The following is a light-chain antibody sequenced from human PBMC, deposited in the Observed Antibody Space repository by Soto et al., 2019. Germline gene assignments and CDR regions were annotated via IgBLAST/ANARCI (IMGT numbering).Light chain of an antibody. CDR3: QQRSNWPLT. CDR1: QSVSSY. V-gene: IGKV3-11*01. CDR2: DAS. J-gene: IGKJ4*01. Sequence: IVLAQSPATLCLSQGERATLSCRASQSVSSYLAWYQQKPGQAPRLLIYDASNRATGIPARFSGSGSGTDFTLTISSLEPEDLAVYYCQQRSNWPLTFGGGTKVDIK.